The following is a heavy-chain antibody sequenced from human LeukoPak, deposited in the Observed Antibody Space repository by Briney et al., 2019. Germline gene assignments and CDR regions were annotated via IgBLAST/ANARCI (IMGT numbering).Heavy chain of an antibody. Sequence: GGSLRLSCAASGFTFSSYWMHWVRQAPGKGLVWVSRINSDGSSTSYADSVKGRFTISRDNSKNTLHLQMNSLRAEDTAVYYCAKDRGGSWLYGAFDIWGQGTMVTVSS. V-gene: IGHV3-74*01. CDR1: GFTFSSYW. D-gene: IGHD2-15*01. CDR3: AKDRGGSWLYGAFDI. CDR2: INSDGSST. J-gene: IGHJ3*02.